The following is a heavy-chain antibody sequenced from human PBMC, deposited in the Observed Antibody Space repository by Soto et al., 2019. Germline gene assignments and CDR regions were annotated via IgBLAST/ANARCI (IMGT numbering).Heavy chain of an antibody. CDR1: GYPLTSYD. J-gene: IGHJ6*02. D-gene: IGHD5-12*01. CDR2: MNPNSGNT. CDR3: ARGGYSGYDWGTGYYYGMDV. Sequence: XSVKVSCAASGYPLTSYDVNWGRQATGQGLEWMGWMNPNSGNTGYAQKFQGRVTMTRNTSISTAYMELSSLRSEDTAVYYCARGGYSGYDWGTGYYYGMDVWGQGTTVTVSS. V-gene: IGHV1-8*01.